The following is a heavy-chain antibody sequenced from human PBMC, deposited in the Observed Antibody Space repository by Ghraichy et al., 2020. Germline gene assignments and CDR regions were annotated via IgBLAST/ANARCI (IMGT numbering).Heavy chain of an antibody. D-gene: IGHD1-26*01. CDR1: GFTFSSYS. CDR3: ARGLSGTYYDFDY. CDR2: ISSSSSYI. V-gene: IGHV3-21*01. J-gene: IGHJ4*02. Sequence: GALRLSCAASGFTFSSYSMNWVRQAPGKGLEWVSSISSSSSYIFYAGSVKGRFTISRDNAKNSLYLQMNSLRAEDTAVYYCARGLSGTYYDFDYWGQGTLVTVSS.